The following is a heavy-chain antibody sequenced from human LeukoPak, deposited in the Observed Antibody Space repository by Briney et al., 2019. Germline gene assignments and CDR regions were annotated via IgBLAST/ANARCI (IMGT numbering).Heavy chain of an antibody. CDR2: IAYTGTT. Sequence: SETLSLTCTVSRDSVSTKNYYWGWIRQPPGKGLEWIGNIAYTGTTFYNPSLKSRVTISVDASKNQFSLKLTSVTAADTAVYYCARLVAIGVFYYFDYWGQGTQVTVSS. CDR1: RDSVSTKNYY. D-gene: IGHD2-21*01. J-gene: IGHJ4*02. CDR3: ARLVAIGVFYYFDY. V-gene: IGHV4-39*01.